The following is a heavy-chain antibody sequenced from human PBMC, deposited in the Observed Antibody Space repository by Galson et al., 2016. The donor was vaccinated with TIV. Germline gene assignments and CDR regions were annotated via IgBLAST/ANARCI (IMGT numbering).Heavy chain of an antibody. CDR2: INPNTGGT. J-gene: IGHJ4*02. Sequence: SVKVSCKASGYSFSDYYVHWVRQAPGQGFESMGWINPNTGGTIYAQNFQGRVTLTRDTTITTVYMDVRALRHDDTAVYYCARGYGSDPDYWGQGTLVTVSS. CDR3: ARGYGSDPDY. D-gene: IGHD3-10*01. CDR1: GYSFSDYY. V-gene: IGHV1-2*02.